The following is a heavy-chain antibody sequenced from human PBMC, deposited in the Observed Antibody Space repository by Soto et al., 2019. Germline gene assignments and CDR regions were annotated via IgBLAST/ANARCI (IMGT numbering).Heavy chain of an antibody. CDR2: ISGSGGST. J-gene: IGHJ4*02. CDR1: GFTFSSYA. V-gene: IGHV3-23*01. Sequence: EVQLLESGGGLVQPGGSLRLCCAASGFTFSSYAMSWDRQAPGKGLEWVSAISGSGGSTYDADSVKGRFTISRDNSNTTLYLQMNSLRAEDTAVYYFAKDPIVGATSLVYWGQGTLVTVSS. CDR3: AKDPIVGATSLVY. D-gene: IGHD1-26*01.